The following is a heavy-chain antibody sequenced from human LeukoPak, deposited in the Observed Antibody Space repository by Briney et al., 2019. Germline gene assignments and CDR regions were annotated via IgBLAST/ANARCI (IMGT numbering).Heavy chain of an antibody. Sequence: GASVKVSCKASGYTFTGYYMHWVRQAPGQGLEWMGWINPNSGGTNYAQKFQGRVTMTRDTPISTAYMELSRLRSDDTAVYYCARDLGGGNNGMDYWGQGTLVTVSS. V-gene: IGHV1-2*02. J-gene: IGHJ4*02. CDR2: INPNSGGT. CDR1: GYTFTGYY. CDR3: ARDLGGGNNGMDY. D-gene: IGHD1/OR15-1a*01.